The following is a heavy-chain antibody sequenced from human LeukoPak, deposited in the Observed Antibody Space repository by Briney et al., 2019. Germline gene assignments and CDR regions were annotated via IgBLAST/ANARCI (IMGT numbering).Heavy chain of an antibody. J-gene: IGHJ6*03. CDR2: ISGSGGST. V-gene: IGHV3-23*01. D-gene: IGHD2-2*01. CDR1: GFIFSSFA. Sequence: GGSLRLSCAASGFIFSSFAMSWVRQAPGKGLEWVAAISGSGGSTYYADSVKGRFTISKDISKNTLYLQMNSLRAEDTAVYYCARVGIVVVPAAPKDYMDVWGKGTTVTVSS. CDR3: ARVGIVVVPAAPKDYMDV.